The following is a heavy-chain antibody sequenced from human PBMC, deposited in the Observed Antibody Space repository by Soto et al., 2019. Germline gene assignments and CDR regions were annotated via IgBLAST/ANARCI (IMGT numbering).Heavy chain of an antibody. V-gene: IGHV5-51*01. CDR3: AREGADYDYSDY. Sequence: PGESLKISCKGSGNSFTTSWIAWVRQMPGKGLEWMGMIYPGDSETNYSPSFQGHVTISADKSISTAYLQWSSLKASDTAMYYCAREGADYDYSDYWGQGTLVTVSS. J-gene: IGHJ4*02. D-gene: IGHD3-10*01. CDR1: GNSFTTSW. CDR2: IYPGDSET.